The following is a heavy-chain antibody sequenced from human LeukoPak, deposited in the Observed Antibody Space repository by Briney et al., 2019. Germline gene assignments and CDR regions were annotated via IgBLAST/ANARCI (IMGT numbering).Heavy chain of an antibody. J-gene: IGHJ5*02. CDR3: AREDFRDYYDSSGYYVWFDP. V-gene: IGHV1-18*01. CDR2: ISAYNGNT. CDR1: GYIFTSYG. D-gene: IGHD3-22*01. Sequence: GASVKVSCKASGYIFTSYGISWVRRAPGQGLEWMGWISAYNGNTNYAQKLQGRVTMTTDTSTSTAYMELRSLRSDDTAVYYCAREDFRDYYDSSGYYVWFDPWGQGTLVTVSS.